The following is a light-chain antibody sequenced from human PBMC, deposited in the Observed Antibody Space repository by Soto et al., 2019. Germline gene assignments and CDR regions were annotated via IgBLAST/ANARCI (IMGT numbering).Light chain of an antibody. J-gene: IGKJ4*01. CDR2: LGS. CDR3: MQALQTPVT. CDR1: QSLLHSNGYNY. Sequence: DIVMTQSPLSLPVTPGEPASISCRSSQSLLHSNGYNYLGWYLQKPGQSPQLLIYLGSNRASGVPDRFSGSGSGTDFTLKISRVEAEDVGVYYCMQALQTPVTFGGGTKVEIK. V-gene: IGKV2-28*01.